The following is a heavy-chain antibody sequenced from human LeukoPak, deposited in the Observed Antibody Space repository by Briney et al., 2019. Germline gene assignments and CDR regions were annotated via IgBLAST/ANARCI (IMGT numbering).Heavy chain of an antibody. V-gene: IGHV4-39*01. Sequence: SETLSLTCTVSGGSIRSSSYYWGWIRQPPGKGLEWIGSVHYSGSTYDNPSLKSRVTISVDTSKNQFSLKLISVIAADTAVYYCARRSTVAGRGRFDPWGQGTLVTVSS. D-gene: IGHD6-19*01. CDR3: ARRSTVAGRGRFDP. CDR2: VHYSGST. J-gene: IGHJ5*02. CDR1: GGSIRSSSYY.